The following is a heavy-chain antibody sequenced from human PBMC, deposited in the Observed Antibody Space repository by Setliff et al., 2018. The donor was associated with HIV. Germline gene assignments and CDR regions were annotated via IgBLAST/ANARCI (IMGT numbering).Heavy chain of an antibody. J-gene: IGHJ4*02. CDR3: AREGPCGNSCYSNY. V-gene: IGHV1-69*06. D-gene: IGHD2-15*01. CDR1: GDTFSSYA. Sequence: GASVKVSCKASGDTFSSYAISWVRQAPGQGLEWMGGIIPIFDRSHYAEKFQGRVTMTADKSTSTAYMELSSLRSDDSAMYYCAREGPCGNSCYSNYWGQGTLVTVSS. CDR2: IIPIFDRS.